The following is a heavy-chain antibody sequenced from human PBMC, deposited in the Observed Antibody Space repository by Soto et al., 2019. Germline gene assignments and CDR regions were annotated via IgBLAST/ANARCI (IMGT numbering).Heavy chain of an antibody. Sequence: SETLSLTCTVSGGSISSDYWSWTRQPPGKGLEWIGFIYFSGSTNYNPSLKSRVTISADTSKNQFSLKLRSVTAADTAVYYCARLLNWNAPTRDYYYYYMDVWGKGTTVTVSS. J-gene: IGHJ6*03. V-gene: IGHV4-59*08. CDR1: GGSISSDY. D-gene: IGHD1-1*01. CDR2: IYFSGST. CDR3: ARLLNWNAPTRDYYYYYMDV.